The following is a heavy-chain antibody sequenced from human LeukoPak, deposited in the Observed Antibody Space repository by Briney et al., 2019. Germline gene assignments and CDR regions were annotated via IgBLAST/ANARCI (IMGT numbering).Heavy chain of an antibody. CDR3: ARLHLSSWYWFDP. CDR1: GYSFTSYW. J-gene: IGHJ5*02. D-gene: IGHD6-13*01. V-gene: IGHV5-10-1*01. Sequence: GESLKISCKGSGYSFTSYWISWVRQMPGKGLEWMGRIAPSDSYTNYSPSFQGHVTISADKSISTPYLQWSSLKASDTAMYYCARLHLSSWYWFDPWGQGTLVTVSS. CDR2: IAPSDSYT.